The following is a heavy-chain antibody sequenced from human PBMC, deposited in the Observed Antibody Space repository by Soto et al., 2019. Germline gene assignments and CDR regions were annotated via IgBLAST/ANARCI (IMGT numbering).Heavy chain of an antibody. CDR3: ARASGSPNPDHGYYFDY. V-gene: IGHV4-61*08. J-gene: IGHJ4*02. CDR1: GGSISSGDYY. CDR2: IYYSGST. Sequence: SETLSLTCTVSGGSISSGDYYWSWIRQPPGKGLEWIGYIYYSGSTNYNPSLKSRVTISVDTSKNQFSLKLSSVTAADTAVYYCARASGSPNPDHGYYFDYWGQGTLVTVSS. D-gene: IGHD1-26*01.